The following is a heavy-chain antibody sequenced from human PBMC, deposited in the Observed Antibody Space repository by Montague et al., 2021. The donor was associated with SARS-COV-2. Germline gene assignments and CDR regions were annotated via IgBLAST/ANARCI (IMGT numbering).Heavy chain of an antibody. Sequence: SETLSLTCTVSGDSISSDYWSWIRQSPGKGLEWIGYIYYSGSTNYNPSLKSRVTISIDTSKNQFSLKLNSVTAADTAVFYCARTRVGWSYYSGNYYYHYDMDVWGQGTTVTVSS. CDR1: GDSISSDY. V-gene: IGHV4-59*08. CDR3: ARTRVGWSYYSGNYYYHYDMDV. J-gene: IGHJ6*02. D-gene: IGHD1-26*01. CDR2: IYYSGST.